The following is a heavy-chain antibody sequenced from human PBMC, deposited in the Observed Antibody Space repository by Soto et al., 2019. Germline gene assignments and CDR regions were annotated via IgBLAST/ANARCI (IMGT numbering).Heavy chain of an antibody. D-gene: IGHD3-3*01. CDR3: ARDYDTGYYYGMDV. V-gene: IGHV3-13*01. Sequence: GGSLRLSCAASGFTFSSYDMHWVRQATGKGLEWVSAISTAGDTYYPGSVKGRFTISRENAKNSLYLQMNSLRAEDTAVYYCARDYDTGYYYGMDVWGQGTTVTVSS. J-gene: IGHJ6*02. CDR1: GFTFSSYD. CDR2: ISTAGDT.